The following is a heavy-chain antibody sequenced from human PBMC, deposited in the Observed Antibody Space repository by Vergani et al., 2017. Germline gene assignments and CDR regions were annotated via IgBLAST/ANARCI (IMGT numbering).Heavy chain of an antibody. J-gene: IGHJ6*02. Sequence: QVQLQESGPRLVRPSQTLSLTCTVSGGSINTGAYYWSWIRQPAGKGLEWIGRVYTSGMTNYNPSLKSRVTILVDRSKSQLSLKLTSVTAGDTAVYFCARELSYYYGSGSDDYYPYYYEGMDVWGPGTTVTVSS. CDR3: ARELSYYYGSGSDDYYPYYYEGMDV. CDR1: GGSINTGAYY. D-gene: IGHD3-10*01. V-gene: IGHV4-61*02. CDR2: VYTSGMT.